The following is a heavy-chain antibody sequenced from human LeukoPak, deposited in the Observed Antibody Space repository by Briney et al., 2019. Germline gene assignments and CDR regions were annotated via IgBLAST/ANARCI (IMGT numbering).Heavy chain of an antibody. Sequence: SGTLSLTCAVSGGSISSSNWWSWVRQPPGKGLEWIGEIYHSGITNYTPSLNSRVTISVNKSKNQVSLNLSSVTAADTAVYYCARGWTAAGYPPFDYWGQGTLVTVSS. CDR3: ARGWTAAGYPPFDY. J-gene: IGHJ4*02. V-gene: IGHV4-4*02. CDR2: IYHSGIT. CDR1: GGSISSSNW. D-gene: IGHD6-13*01.